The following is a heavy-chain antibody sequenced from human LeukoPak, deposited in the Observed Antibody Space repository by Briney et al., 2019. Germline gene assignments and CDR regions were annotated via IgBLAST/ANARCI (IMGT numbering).Heavy chain of an antibody. J-gene: IGHJ4*02. D-gene: IGHD4-17*01. CDR2: ISSSSSTI. CDR3: ARFGTVTTGGLGY. V-gene: IGHV3-48*01. CDR1: GFTFSSYS. Sequence: PGGSLRLSCAASGFTFSSYSMNWVRQAPGKGLEWVSYISSSSSTIYYADSVKGRFTISRDNAKNSLYLQMNSLRAEDTAVYYCARFGTVTTGGLGYWGQGTLVTVSS.